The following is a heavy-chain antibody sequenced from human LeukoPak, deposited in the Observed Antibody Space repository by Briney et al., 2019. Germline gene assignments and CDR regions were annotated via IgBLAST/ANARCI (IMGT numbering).Heavy chain of an antibody. J-gene: IGHJ4*02. CDR1: GFTCSSYS. V-gene: IGHV3-48*01. CDR3: ASSYYDFWSGYEYYFYY. CDR2: ISSSSRNI. Sequence: PGVSVTRSCAASGFTCSSYSMKWLRPAPGQGRVGVIYISSSSRNIAHADSAKGRFTISRDNAKNSLNLQMNSLRAEDTAVYYCASSYYDFWSGYEYYFYYWGQGTLVTVSS. D-gene: IGHD3-3*01.